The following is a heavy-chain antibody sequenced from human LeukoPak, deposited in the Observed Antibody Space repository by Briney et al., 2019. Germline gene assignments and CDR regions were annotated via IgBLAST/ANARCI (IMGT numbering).Heavy chain of an antibody. D-gene: IGHD4-17*01. Sequence: SETLSLTCAVSGGSISSGGYSWSWIRQPPGKGLEWTGYIYYSGSTYYNPSLKSRVTISVDTSKNQFSLKLSSVTAADTAVYYCARGEYGDYDKEFRYWGQGTLVTVSS. J-gene: IGHJ4*02. CDR3: ARGEYGDYDKEFRY. CDR2: IYYSGST. CDR1: GGSISSGGYS. V-gene: IGHV4-30-4*07.